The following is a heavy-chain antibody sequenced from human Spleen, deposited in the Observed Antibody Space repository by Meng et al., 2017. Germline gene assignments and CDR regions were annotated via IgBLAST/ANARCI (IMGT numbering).Heavy chain of an antibody. Sequence: GESLKISCAGSGFTFSNAWMTWVRQAPGKGLEWIGRMKSNVDGGTVDYAAALEGRFFISRDDSKNMFYLQMNSLKTEDTAVYYCTGHTDYWGRGTLVTVSS. CDR1: GFTFSNAW. J-gene: IGHJ4*01. CDR3: TGHTDY. CDR2: MKSNVDGGTV. V-gene: IGHV3-15*01.